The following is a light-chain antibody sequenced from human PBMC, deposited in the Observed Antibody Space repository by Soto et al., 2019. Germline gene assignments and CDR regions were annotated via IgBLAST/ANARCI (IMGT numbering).Light chain of an antibody. J-gene: IGLJ1*01. Sequence: QAVVPQEPSLTVSPGGTVTLTCASSTGAVTSGYYPNWFQQKPGQAPRPLIYGTSNKHSWTPARFSGSLLGGKAALTLSGVQPEDEAEYYCLLYFGPAYVFGTGTKLTVL. V-gene: IGLV7-43*01. CDR3: LLYFGPAYV. CDR1: TGAVTSGYY. CDR2: GTS.